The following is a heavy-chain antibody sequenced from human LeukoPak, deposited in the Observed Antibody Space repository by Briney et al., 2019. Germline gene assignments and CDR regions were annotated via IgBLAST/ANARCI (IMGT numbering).Heavy chain of an antibody. V-gene: IGHV3-15*01. D-gene: IGHD4-11*01. J-gene: IGHJ6*02. CDR2: IRSKTDGGTT. CDR1: GFTFRDAW. CDR3: ARDRQGLPRMDV. Sequence: GGSLRLSCAASGFTFRDAWMTWVRQAPGKGLEWVGRIRSKTDGGTTDYAVSVQGRFTISRDDSKNTLYLQMNSLRAEDTAVYYCARDRQGLPRMDVWGQGTTVTVSS.